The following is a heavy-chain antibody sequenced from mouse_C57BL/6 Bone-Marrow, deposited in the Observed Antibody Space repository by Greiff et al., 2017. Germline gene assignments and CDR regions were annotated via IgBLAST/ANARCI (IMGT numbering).Heavy chain of an antibody. CDR2: ISDGGSYT. V-gene: IGHV5-4*01. CDR3: ARDQGHTRRSWYFDV. Sequence: EVKLMESGGGLVKPGGSLKLSCAASGFTFSSYAMSWVRQTPEKRLEWVATISDGGSYTYYPDNVKGRFTISRDNAKNNLYLQMSHLKSEDTAMYYCARDQGHTRRSWYFDVWGTGTTVTVSS. D-gene: IGHD3-3*01. CDR1: GFTFSSYA. J-gene: IGHJ1*03.